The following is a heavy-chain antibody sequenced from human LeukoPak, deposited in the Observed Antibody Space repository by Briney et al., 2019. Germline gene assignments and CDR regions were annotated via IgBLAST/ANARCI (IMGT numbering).Heavy chain of an antibody. D-gene: IGHD5-12*01. CDR1: GFTFSNYA. CDR3: AKDRRYRVATGREAFDI. Sequence: GGSLRLSCAASGFTFSNYAMSWVRQAPGKGLEWVSTISNSGGSTFYADSVKGRFTISRDYSKNTLYLQMNSLRAEDTAVYYCAKDRRYRVATGREAFDIWGQGTMVTVSS. V-gene: IGHV3-23*01. CDR2: ISNSGGST. J-gene: IGHJ3*02.